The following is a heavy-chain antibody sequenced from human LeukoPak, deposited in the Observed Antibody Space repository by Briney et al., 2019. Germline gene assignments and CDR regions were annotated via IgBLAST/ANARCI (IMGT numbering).Heavy chain of an antibody. D-gene: IGHD4-11*01. CDR3: ATVPPRLQYKNWFDA. CDR1: GYTFTSYG. J-gene: IGHJ5*02. CDR2: IRAYNDNT. V-gene: IGHV1-18*01. Sequence: ASVKVSCKASGYTFTSYGISWVRQAPGQGLEWMGWIRAYNDNTNYAQKFQGRVTMTTDTSTSTAYMELRSLRSDDTAVYYGATVPPRLQYKNWFDAWGQGTLVAVSS.